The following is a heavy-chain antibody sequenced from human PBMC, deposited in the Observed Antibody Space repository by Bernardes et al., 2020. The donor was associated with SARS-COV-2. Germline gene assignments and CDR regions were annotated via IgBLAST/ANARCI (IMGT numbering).Heavy chain of an antibody. Sequence: GGSLRLSCTASGFTFSTFIMNWVRQAPGKGLEWVSSISSSSTYIYFADSVKGRFTISRDNAKNSLYLQMNSLRAEDTAVYYCARDYTGLGAFDIWGQGTMVTVSS. J-gene: IGHJ3*02. V-gene: IGHV3-21*01. D-gene: IGHD3-16*01. CDR3: ARDYTGLGAFDI. CDR2: ISSSSTYI. CDR1: GFTFSTFI.